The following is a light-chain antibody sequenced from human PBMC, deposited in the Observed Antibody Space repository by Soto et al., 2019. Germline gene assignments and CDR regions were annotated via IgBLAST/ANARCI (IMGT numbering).Light chain of an antibody. Sequence: EIVLTQSPATLSLSPGEGATLSCRASQTVSTYLAWYQQKPGQAPRLLIYDVSKRATGIPARFSGSGSGTDFTLAISSLEPEDFAVYYCQQYGSSPRWTFGQGTKVEIK. CDR2: DVS. J-gene: IGKJ1*01. CDR1: QTVSTY. V-gene: IGKV3-11*01. CDR3: QQYGSSPRWT.